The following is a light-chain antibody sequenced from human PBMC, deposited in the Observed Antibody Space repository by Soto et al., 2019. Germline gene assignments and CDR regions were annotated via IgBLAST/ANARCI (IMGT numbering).Light chain of an antibody. CDR1: QSIGNR. CDR2: EAS. Sequence: DIQMTQFPSTLSASVGDRVTITCRASQSIGNRLAWYQQRPGKAPNLLIFEASTLQSGVPSRFSGSGYEPDFTLTISSLQPDDSATYYCQQYNTYNTFGQGTKLEIK. J-gene: IGKJ2*01. V-gene: IGKV1-5*03. CDR3: QQYNTYNT.